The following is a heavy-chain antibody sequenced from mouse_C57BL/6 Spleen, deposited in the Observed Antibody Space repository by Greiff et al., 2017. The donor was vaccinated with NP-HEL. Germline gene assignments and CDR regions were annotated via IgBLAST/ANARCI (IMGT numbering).Heavy chain of an antibody. V-gene: IGHV1-80*01. J-gene: IGHJ2*01. CDR2: IYPGDGDT. CDR1: GYAFSSYW. D-gene: IGHD3-2*02. CDR3: ARQDSSGYYISFDY. Sequence: VQLQQSGAELVKPGASVKISCKASGYAFSSYWMNWVKQRPGKGLEWIGQIYPGDGDTNYNGKFTGKATLTADKSSSTAYMQLSSLTSEDSAVYFCARQDSSGYYISFDYWGQGTTLTVSS.